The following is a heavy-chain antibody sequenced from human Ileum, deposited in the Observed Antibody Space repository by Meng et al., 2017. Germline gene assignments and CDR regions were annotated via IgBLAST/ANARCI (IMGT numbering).Heavy chain of an antibody. CDR2: IAADGSDE. CDR3: ARDSTWHNFDY. CDR1: GFTFGSFW. J-gene: IGHJ4*02. V-gene: IGHV3-7*01. Sequence: GGSLRLSCAASGFTFGSFWMTWVRQTPGKGLEWVANIAADGSDEYYVDSVKGRFTISRDNAKKSLYLQMYSLRAEDTAVYYCARDSTWHNFDYWGQGTLVTVSS. D-gene: IGHD2-21*01.